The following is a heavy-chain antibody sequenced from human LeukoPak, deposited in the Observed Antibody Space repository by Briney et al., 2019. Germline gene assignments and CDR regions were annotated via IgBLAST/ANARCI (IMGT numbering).Heavy chain of an antibody. CDR1: GFTFSSYA. CDR3: AKGRDYYGSGSYYTNFDY. D-gene: IGHD3-10*01. Sequence: PGGSLRLSCTASGFTFSSYAMSWVRQAPGKGLEWVSAISGSGGSTYYADSVKGRFTISRDHSKNTVYLQMNSLRAEDTAVYYCAKGRDYYGSGSYYTNFDYWGQGTLVTVSS. J-gene: IGHJ4*02. V-gene: IGHV3-23*01. CDR2: ISGSGGST.